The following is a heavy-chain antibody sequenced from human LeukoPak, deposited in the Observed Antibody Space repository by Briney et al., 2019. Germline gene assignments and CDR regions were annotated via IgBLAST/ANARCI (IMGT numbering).Heavy chain of an antibody. CDR1: GGSISSYF. CDR2: ISNSGST. V-gene: IGHV4-59*01. D-gene: IGHD3-22*01. J-gene: IGHJ4*02. Sequence: PSETLSLTCIVSGGSISSYFWSWIRQPPGKGLEWIGYISNSGSTNYNPSLKSRVTISADTSKNQFSLKLSSVTAADTAVYYCARDKSDYYDSSGYYYSPFDYWGQGTLVTVSS. CDR3: ARDKSDYYDSSGYYYSPFDY.